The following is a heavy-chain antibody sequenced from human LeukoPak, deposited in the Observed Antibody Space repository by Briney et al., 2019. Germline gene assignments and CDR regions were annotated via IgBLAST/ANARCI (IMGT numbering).Heavy chain of an antibody. CDR1: GGSISSYY. CDR2: IYYSGST. D-gene: IGHD6-19*01. CDR3: ARGRQQWLASYFDY. J-gene: IGHJ4*02. V-gene: IGHV4-59*01. Sequence: PSETLSLTCTVSGGSISSYYWSWIRQPPGKGLEWIGYIYYSGSTNYNPSLKSRVTISVDTSKNQFSLELSSVTAADTAVYYCARGRQQWLASYFDYWGQGTLVTVSS.